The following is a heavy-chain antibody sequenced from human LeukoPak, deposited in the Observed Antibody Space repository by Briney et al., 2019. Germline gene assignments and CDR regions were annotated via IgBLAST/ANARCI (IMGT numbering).Heavy chain of an antibody. J-gene: IGHJ4*02. CDR3: ARSSPNYYGSGSPIDY. CDR2: IYYSGST. V-gene: IGHV4-39*07. Sequence: SETLSLTCTVAGGSISRYYWGWIRQPPGKGLEWIGSIYYSGSTYYNLSLKSRVTISVDTSKNQFSLKLSSVTAADTAVYYCARSSPNYYGSGSPIDYWGQGTLVTVSS. D-gene: IGHD3-10*01. CDR1: GGSISRYY.